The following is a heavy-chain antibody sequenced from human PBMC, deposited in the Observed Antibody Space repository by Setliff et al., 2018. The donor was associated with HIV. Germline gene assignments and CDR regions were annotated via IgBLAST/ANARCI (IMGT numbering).Heavy chain of an antibody. Sequence: PGGSLRLSCAASGFTFSSYGMHWVRQVPGKGLEFVSGISGSGGSTYYADSVKGRFTISRDNSKNTLYLQMNSLRAEDTAVYYCVKGEGISGIAARPHYFDYWGQGTLVTVSS. CDR1: GFTFSSYG. D-gene: IGHD6-6*01. V-gene: IGHV3-23*01. CDR2: ISGSGGST. J-gene: IGHJ4*02. CDR3: VKGEGISGIAARPHYFDY.